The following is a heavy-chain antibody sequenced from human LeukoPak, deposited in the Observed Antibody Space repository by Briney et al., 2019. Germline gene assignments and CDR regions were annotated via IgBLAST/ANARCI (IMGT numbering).Heavy chain of an antibody. J-gene: IGHJ6*04. Sequence: GGSLRLSCAASGFTFSSYEMNWVRQAPGKGLEWVSYISSSGSTIYYADSVKGRFTISRDNAKNSLYLQMNGLRAEDTAVYYCAELGVTMIGGVWGKGTTVTISS. D-gene: IGHD3-10*02. CDR2: ISSSGSTI. V-gene: IGHV3-48*03. CDR3: AELGVTMIGGV. CDR1: GFTFSSYE.